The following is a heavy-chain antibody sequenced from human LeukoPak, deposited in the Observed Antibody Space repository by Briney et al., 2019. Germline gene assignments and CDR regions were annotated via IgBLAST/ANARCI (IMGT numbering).Heavy chain of an antibody. D-gene: IGHD2/OR15-2a*01. Sequence: ASVKVSCKASGYTFSDYYMHWVRQAPGQGLEWMGVINPSGGSTRYAQKLQGRVTMTRDMSTGTVDMELSSLRSEDTAVYYCARDGCSSTTNCDENNWFDPWGQGTLVIVSS. CDR2: INPSGGST. CDR1: GYTFSDYY. J-gene: IGHJ5*02. CDR3: ARDGCSSTTNCDENNWFDP. V-gene: IGHV1-46*01.